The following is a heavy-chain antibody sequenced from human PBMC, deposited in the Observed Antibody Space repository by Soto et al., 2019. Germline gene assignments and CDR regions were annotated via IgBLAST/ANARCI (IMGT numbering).Heavy chain of an antibody. CDR3: ARERTEIVGNWFDP. J-gene: IGHJ5*02. CDR1: GGSISSYY. V-gene: IGHV4-59*01. Sequence: PSETLSLTCTVSGGSISSYYWSWIRQPPGKGLEWIGYIYYSGSTNYNPSLKSRVTISVDTSKNQFSLKLSSVTAADTAVYYCARERTEIVGNWFDPWGQGTLVTVSS. CDR2: IYYSGST. D-gene: IGHD3-16*02.